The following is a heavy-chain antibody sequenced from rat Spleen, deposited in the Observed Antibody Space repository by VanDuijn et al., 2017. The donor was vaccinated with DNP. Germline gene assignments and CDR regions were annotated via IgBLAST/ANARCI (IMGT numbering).Heavy chain of an antibody. CDR2: ISYDGTST. Sequence: EVQLVESGGGLVQPGRSLKLSCAASGFTFSGYYMAWVRQAPKQGLEWVATISYDGTSTYYRDSVKGRFTISRDNAKSTLYLQMDSLRSEDTATYYCAKGRYYSGDAMDAWGQGTSVTVSS. J-gene: IGHJ4*01. V-gene: IGHV5-7*01. CDR1: GFTFSGYY. D-gene: IGHD1-1*01. CDR3: AKGRYYSGDAMDA.